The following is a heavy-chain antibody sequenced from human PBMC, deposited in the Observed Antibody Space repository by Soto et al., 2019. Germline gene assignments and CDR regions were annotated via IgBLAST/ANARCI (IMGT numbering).Heavy chain of an antibody. D-gene: IGHD1-20*01. CDR3: ARDNWSDRTLFDW. J-gene: IGHJ4*02. CDR1: GFTFSRYA. V-gene: IGHV3-30*14. Sequence: QVQLEQSGGGVVQPGGSLRLSCVASGFTFSRYAMHWVRQAPGKGLEWVELISSDESRRDYADSLKGRFTISRDNSKNTLYFHMNSLRAEDTAVYYCARDNWSDRTLFDWWGQGSLVTVAS. CDR2: ISSDESRR.